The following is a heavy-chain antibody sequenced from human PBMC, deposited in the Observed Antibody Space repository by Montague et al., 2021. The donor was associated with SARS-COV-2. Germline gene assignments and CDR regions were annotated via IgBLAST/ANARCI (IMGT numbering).Heavy chain of an antibody. D-gene: IGHD2-15*01. Sequence: SLRLSCAASGFTFSSYSMNWVRQAPGKGLEWVSSISSSSSYIYYADSVKGRFTISRDNAKNSLYLQMNSLRAEDTAVYYCAATSGDIVVVVAAYYGMGVWGQGTTVTVSS. CDR2: ISSSSSYI. CDR3: AATSGDIVVVVAAYYGMGV. V-gene: IGHV3-21*01. J-gene: IGHJ6*02. CDR1: GFTFSSYS.